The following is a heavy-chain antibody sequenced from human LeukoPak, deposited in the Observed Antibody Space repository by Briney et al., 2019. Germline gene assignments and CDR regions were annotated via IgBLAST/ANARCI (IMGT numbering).Heavy chain of an antibody. CDR2: VSVTGAP. CDR1: GFSFSSYA. J-gene: IGHJ6*03. CDR3: VKDPLASTTGEYYMDV. Sequence: QPGGSLRLSCVASGFSFSSYAMSWVRQTPERGLEWVSSVSVTGAPYNGDSAKGRFTTSRDNSKNTMYLQMNSLRAEDTAVYYCVKDPLASTTGEYYMDVWGKGTTVIVSS. V-gene: IGHV3-23*01. D-gene: IGHD1-1*01.